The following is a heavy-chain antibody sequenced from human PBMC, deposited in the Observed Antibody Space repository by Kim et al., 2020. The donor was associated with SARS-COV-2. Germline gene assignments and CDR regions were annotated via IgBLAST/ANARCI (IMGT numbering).Heavy chain of an antibody. Sequence: GGSLRLSCATSGFSFTNFAMHWVRQAPGKGLEWVALLSFDGVDQHYTDSVKGRFTISRENSTNTLFLQMNSLTPEDSAIYYCARELAPTYYYGMGVWGPG. CDR3: ARELAPTYYYGMGV. J-gene: IGHJ6*02. CDR1: GFSFTNFA. CDR2: LSFDGVDQ. V-gene: IGHV3-30*19.